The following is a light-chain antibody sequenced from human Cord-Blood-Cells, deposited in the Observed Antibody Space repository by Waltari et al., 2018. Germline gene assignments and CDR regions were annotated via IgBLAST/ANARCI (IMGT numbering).Light chain of an antibody. V-gene: IGLV2-23*02. Sequence: QSALTQPASVSGSPGQSITIPCTGTSSDVWSSNLLSWYQQHPGKAPKLMIYEVSKRPSGVSNRFSGSKSGNTASLTISGLQAEDEADYYCCSYAGSRRVFGTGTKVTVL. J-gene: IGLJ1*01. CDR2: EVS. CDR3: CSYAGSRRV. CDR1: SSDVWSSNL.